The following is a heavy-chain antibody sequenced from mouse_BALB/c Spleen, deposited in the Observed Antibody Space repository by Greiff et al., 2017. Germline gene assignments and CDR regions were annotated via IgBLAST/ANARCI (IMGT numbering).Heavy chain of an antibody. Sequence: VQLKESGPELVKPGASVKMSCKASGYTFTSYVMHWVKQTPGQGLEWIGYINPYNDGTKYNEKFKGKATLTSDKSSSTAYMELSSLTSEDSAVYYCARTKFSTTGAMDYWGQGTSVTVSS. V-gene: IGHV1-14*01. D-gene: IGHD1-1*01. CDR3: ARTKFSTTGAMDY. CDR1: GYTFTSYV. J-gene: IGHJ4*01. CDR2: INPYNDGT.